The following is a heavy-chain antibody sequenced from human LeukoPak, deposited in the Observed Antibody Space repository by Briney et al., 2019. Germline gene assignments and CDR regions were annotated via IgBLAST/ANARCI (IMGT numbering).Heavy chain of an antibody. D-gene: IGHD3-10*01. J-gene: IGHJ4*02. Sequence: GGSLILSCAASGFTFSSYWMSWVRQAPGKGLEWVANIKQDGSEKYYVDSVKGRFTISRDNAKNSLYLQMNSLRAEDTAVYYCATPPAMVRGVIIDYWGQGTLVTVSS. CDR2: IKQDGSEK. CDR1: GFTFSSYW. CDR3: ATPPAMVRGVIIDY. V-gene: IGHV3-7*01.